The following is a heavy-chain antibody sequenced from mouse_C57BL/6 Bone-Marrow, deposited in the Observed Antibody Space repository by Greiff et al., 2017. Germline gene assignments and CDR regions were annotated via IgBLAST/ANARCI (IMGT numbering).Heavy chain of an antibody. V-gene: IGHV1-59*01. CDR2: FDPSDSYT. Sequence: QVQLQQPGAELVRPGPSVKLSCKASGYTFTSYWMHWVKQRPGQGLEWIGVFDPSDSYTNYNQKFKGKATLTVDTSSSTAYMQLSSLTSADSADYYCARNPSDYNNSWFAYWGQGTLVTVSA. CDR3: ARNPSDYNNSWFAY. CDR1: GYTFTSYW. J-gene: IGHJ3*01. D-gene: IGHD2-5*01.